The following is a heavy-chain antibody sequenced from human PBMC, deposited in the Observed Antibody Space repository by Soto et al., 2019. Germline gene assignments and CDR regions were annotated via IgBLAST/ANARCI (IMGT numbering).Heavy chain of an antibody. V-gene: IGHV5-51*01. CDR2: VYHSNSDV. J-gene: IGHJ4*02. CDR3: TKGATSPFDS. Sequence: GKSLNISCQGPGYLFSSSWLGGVGQKRGKGLEWMGKVYHSNSDVRYSPTFEGQNTGSADNYINPASSQLLNRTPSDTAIYHCTKGATSPFDSWGQGTRVTVSS. CDR1: GYLFSSSW. D-gene: IGHD3-16*01.